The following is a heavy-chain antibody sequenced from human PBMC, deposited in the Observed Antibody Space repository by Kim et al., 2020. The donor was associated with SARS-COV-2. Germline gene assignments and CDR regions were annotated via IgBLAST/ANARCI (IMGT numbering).Heavy chain of an antibody. D-gene: IGHD3-10*01. CDR2: ISYDGSNI. CDR3: AKLLWFWASSHDHYYD. Sequence: GGSLRLSCAASGFTFSSYGMHWVRQAPGKGLEWVSVISYDGSNIYYADSVKGRFTISRDNSKNTLYLQMNSLRAEDTAVYYCAKLLWFWASSHDHYYD. V-gene: IGHV3-30*18. CDR1: GFTFSSYG. J-gene: IGHJ6*01.